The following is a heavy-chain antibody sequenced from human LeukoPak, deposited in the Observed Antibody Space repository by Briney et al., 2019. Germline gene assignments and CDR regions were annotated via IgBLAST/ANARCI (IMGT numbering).Heavy chain of an antibody. CDR1: GYTFITHY. V-gene: IGHV1-46*01. Sequence: ASVKVSCKASGYTFITHYLHWVRQAPGQGLEWMGFVDPSGGDTKYAQEFQGRVTMTRDTSTSTVYMELSGLRSDDTAVYYCARLTSSSGFNYFDYWGQGTLVTVSS. CDR2: VDPSGGDT. CDR3: ARLTSSSGFNYFDY. D-gene: IGHD6-25*01. J-gene: IGHJ4*02.